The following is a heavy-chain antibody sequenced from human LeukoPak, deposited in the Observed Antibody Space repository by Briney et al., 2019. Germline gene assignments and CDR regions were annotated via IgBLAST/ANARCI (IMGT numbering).Heavy chain of an antibody. CDR1: GGSVSSNSAA. Sequence: SQTLSLTCAISGGSVSSNSAAWNWIRQSPSRGLEWLGRTYYRSKWYNDYAVSVKSRITINPDTSKNQFSLQLNSVTPEDTAVYYCARGGTMVRGVQYYFDYWGQGTLVTVSS. CDR3: ARGGTMVRGVQYYFDY. V-gene: IGHV6-1*01. D-gene: IGHD3-10*01. CDR2: TYYRSKWYN. J-gene: IGHJ4*02.